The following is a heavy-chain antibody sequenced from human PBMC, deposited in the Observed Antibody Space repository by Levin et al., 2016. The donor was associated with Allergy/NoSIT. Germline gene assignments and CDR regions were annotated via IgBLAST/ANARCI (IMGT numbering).Heavy chain of an antibody. D-gene: IGHD3-22*01. CDR3: ARQISGRLLLRTPDY. CDR2: IYYSGST. Sequence: WIRQPPGKGLEWIGYIYYSGSTYYNPSLKSRVTISVDTSKNQFSLKLSSVTAADTAVYYCARQISGRLLLRTPDYWGQGTLVTVSS. J-gene: IGHJ4*02. V-gene: IGHV4-30-4*01.